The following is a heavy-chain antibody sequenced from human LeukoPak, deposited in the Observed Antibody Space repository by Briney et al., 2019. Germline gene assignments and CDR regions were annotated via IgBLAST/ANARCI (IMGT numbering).Heavy chain of an antibody. CDR2: ISSSSSTI. CDR3: ARDPRRGAEPRPNWFDP. J-gene: IGHJ5*02. D-gene: IGHD1-14*01. CDR1: GFTFSSYS. Sequence: PGGSLRLSCAASGFTFSSYSMNWVRQAPGKGLEWVSYISSSSSTIYYADSVKGRFTISRDNAKNSLYLQMNSLRAEDTAVYDCARDPRRGAEPRPNWFDPWGQGTLVTVSS. V-gene: IGHV3-48*04.